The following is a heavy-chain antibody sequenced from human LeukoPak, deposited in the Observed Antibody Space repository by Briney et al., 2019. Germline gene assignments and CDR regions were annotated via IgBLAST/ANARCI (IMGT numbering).Heavy chain of an antibody. Sequence: SETLSLTCTVSGGSISSSSYYWGWIRQPPGKGLEWIGSIYYSGSTYYNPSLKSRVTISVDTSKNQFSLKLSSVTAADTAVYYCARSTRGYCGGDCYGLYYFDYWGQGTLVTVSS. CDR1: GGSISSSSYY. V-gene: IGHV4-39*01. D-gene: IGHD2-21*01. CDR3: ARSTRGYCGGDCYGLYYFDY. CDR2: IYYSGST. J-gene: IGHJ4*02.